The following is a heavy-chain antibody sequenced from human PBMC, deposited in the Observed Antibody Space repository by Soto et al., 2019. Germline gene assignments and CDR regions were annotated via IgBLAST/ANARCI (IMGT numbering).Heavy chain of an antibody. CDR3: AKDQASGQGSFDS. V-gene: IGHV3-30*18. Sequence: VKLVESGGGVVQPGGSLRLSCAASGFTFNIYGMHWVRQAPDKGQEWVALISYDGSNQYYADSVKGRFTISRDNSKNTLFLQMNSLRADDTAVYYCAKDQASGQGSFDSWGQGTLVTVSS. J-gene: IGHJ4*02. CDR1: GFTFNIYG. CDR2: ISYDGSNQ.